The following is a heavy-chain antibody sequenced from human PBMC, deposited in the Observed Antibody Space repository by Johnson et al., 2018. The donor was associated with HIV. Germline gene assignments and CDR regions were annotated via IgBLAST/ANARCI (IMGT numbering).Heavy chain of an antibody. V-gene: IGHV3-7*01. J-gene: IGHJ3*02. D-gene: IGHD2-21*02. CDR1: GFAFSGYW. CDR2: IKQGGSEK. CDR3: ARPHIVVVTAGYAFDI. Sequence: VQLVESGGGLVRPGESLRLSCVASGFAFSGYWMTWVRQAPGKGLEWVANIKQGGSEKYYVDSVKGRFTISRDNAKKSLYLQINSLRAEDTAVYYCARPHIVVVTAGYAFDIWGQGTMVIVSS.